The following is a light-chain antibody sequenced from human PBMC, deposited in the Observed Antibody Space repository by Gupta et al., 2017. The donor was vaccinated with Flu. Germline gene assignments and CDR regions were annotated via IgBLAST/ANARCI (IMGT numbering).Light chain of an antibody. CDR3: RQSYSIPYT. CDR2: VAS. V-gene: IGKV1-39*01. CDR1: QSSSDY. Sequence: DSQLTQSQSSLSASVGHRVTITCRSSQSSSDYLIWYQKKPGKAPKLLIYVASSLQSGVPSRFSGSVSGTQFTLTISNLQPEDFATYYCRQSYSIPYTFGQGTKVEIK. J-gene: IGKJ2*01.